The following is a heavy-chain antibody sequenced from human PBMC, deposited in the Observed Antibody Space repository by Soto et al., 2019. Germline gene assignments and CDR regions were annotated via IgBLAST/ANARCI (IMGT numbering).Heavy chain of an antibody. CDR2: ISYDGSNK. J-gene: IGHJ6*02. V-gene: IGHV3-30-3*01. CDR1: GFTFSSYA. CDR3: ARDRAVAGTDYYYGMDV. Sequence: QVQLVESGGGVVQPGRSLRLSCAASGFTFSSYAMHWVRQAPGKGREWVAVISYDGSNKYYADSVKGRFTISRDNSKNTLYLQMNSLRAEDTAVYYCARDRAVAGTDYYYGMDVWGQGTTVTVSS. D-gene: IGHD6-19*01.